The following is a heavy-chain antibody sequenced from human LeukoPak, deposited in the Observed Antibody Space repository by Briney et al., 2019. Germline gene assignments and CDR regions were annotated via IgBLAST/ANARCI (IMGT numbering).Heavy chain of an antibody. Sequence: GGSLRLSCTASGFTFDDHGMSWVRQAPGKGLEWVSNINWNGGSTGYIDSVKGRFTISRGNAKNSLYMQMNSLRVEDTAFYYCTRDVSWGTSYFDYWGQGILVTVSS. V-gene: IGHV3-20*04. D-gene: IGHD1-1*01. J-gene: IGHJ4*02. CDR3: TRDVSWGTSYFDY. CDR1: GFTFDDHG. CDR2: INWNGGST.